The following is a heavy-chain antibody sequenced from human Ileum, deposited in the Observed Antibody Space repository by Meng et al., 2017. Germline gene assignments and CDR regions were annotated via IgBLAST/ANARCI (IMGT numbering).Heavy chain of an antibody. J-gene: IGHJ3*02. CDR2: ISSSCSTI. CDR1: GFTFSDYY. D-gene: IGHD3-3*01. V-gene: IGHV3-11*01. Sequence: GGSLRLSCAASGFTFSDYYMSWIRQAPGKGLEWVSYISSSCSTIYYADSVKVRFTISRDNAKNSLYLQMNSLRAEDTAVYYCARDLPLEWLPKTPNDAFDIWGQGTMVTVSS. CDR3: ARDLPLEWLPKTPNDAFDI.